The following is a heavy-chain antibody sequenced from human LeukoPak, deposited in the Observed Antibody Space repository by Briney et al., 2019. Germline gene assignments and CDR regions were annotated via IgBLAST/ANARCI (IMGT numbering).Heavy chain of an antibody. D-gene: IGHD3-3*01. J-gene: IGHJ5*02. Sequence: SETLSLTCTVSGGSISSSSYYWGWIRQPPGKGLEWIGSIYYSGSTYYNPSLKSRVTISVDTSKNQFSLKLSSVTAADTAVYYCARLNRFSEWLSIDPWGQGTLVTVSS. V-gene: IGHV4-39*01. CDR1: GGSISSSSYY. CDR3: ARLNRFSEWLSIDP. CDR2: IYYSGST.